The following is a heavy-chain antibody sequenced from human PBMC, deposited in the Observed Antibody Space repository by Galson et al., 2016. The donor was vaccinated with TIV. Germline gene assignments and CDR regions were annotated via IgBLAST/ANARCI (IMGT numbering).Heavy chain of an antibody. D-gene: IGHD2-15*01. Sequence: SLRLSCAASGLSVKINYMTWVRQAPGKGLEWVSLISDGGKTYYPDSVRGRFTISRDNSKNTLYLQMNSLRLEDTAAYYCARDLVVDATYYYYYYGMDVWGQGTAVTVSS. CDR3: ARDLVVDATYYYYYYGMDV. CDR1: GLSVKINY. CDR2: ISDGGKT. V-gene: IGHV3-66*02. J-gene: IGHJ6*02.